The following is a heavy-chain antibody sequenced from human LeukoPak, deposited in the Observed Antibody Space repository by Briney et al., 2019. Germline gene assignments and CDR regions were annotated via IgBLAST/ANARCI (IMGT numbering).Heavy chain of an antibody. CDR1: GYTFTGYY. D-gene: IGHD1-26*01. V-gene: IGHV1-2*02. J-gene: IGHJ4*02. CDR2: INPNSGGT. CDR3: AREGVYSGSYPFDY. Sequence: ASVKVSCKASGYTFTGYYMHWVRQAPGQGLEWMGWINPNSGGTNYAQKFQGRVTMTRDTSISTAYMELSRLRSDDTAVYYCAREGVYSGSYPFDYWGQGTLVTVSS.